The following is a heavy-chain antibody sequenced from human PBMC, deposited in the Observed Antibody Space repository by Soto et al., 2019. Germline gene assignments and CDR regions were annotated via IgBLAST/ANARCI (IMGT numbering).Heavy chain of an antibody. Sequence: PSETLSLTCTVSGGSISSYYWSWIRQPPGKGLEWIGYIYYSGSTNYNPSLKSRVTISVDTSKNQFSLKLSSVTAADTAVYYCARARLVPAATFDYWGQGTLVTAPQ. V-gene: IGHV4-59*01. CDR3: ARARLVPAATFDY. CDR1: GGSISSYY. D-gene: IGHD2-2*01. J-gene: IGHJ4*02. CDR2: IYYSGST.